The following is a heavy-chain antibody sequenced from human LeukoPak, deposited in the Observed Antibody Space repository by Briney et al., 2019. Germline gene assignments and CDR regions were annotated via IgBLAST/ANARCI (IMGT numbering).Heavy chain of an antibody. Sequence: SETLSLTCTVSGGSISSYYWSWIRQPPGKGLEWIGYIYYSGSIKYNSSLKSRVTISVDTSKNQISLSLTSVTAADTAVYYCVRHRTGTTADYWGQGTLVTVSS. CDR2: IYYSGSI. J-gene: IGHJ4*02. CDR3: VRHRTGTTADY. V-gene: IGHV4-59*08. CDR1: GGSISSYY. D-gene: IGHD1-7*01.